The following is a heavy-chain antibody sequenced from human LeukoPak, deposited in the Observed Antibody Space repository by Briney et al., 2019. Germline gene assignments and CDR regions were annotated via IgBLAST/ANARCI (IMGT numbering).Heavy chain of an antibody. Sequence: ASVKVSCKASGYTFTDYYMRWVRQAPGQGLEWMGWINPNSGATNSAQKFQGRVSMTRDTSISTAYMELNRLRSDDTAVYYCARPFGSGRRDAFAIWGPGTVVTVSS. CDR3: ARPFGSGRRDAFAI. V-gene: IGHV1-2*02. D-gene: IGHD3-10*01. CDR1: GYTFTDYY. CDR2: INPNSGAT. J-gene: IGHJ3*02.